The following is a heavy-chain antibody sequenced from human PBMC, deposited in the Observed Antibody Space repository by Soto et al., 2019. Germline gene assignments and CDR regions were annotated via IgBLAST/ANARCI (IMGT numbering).Heavy chain of an antibody. CDR2: IDPSDSYT. D-gene: IGHD3-22*01. Sequence: PGESLKISCKGSGYSFTSYWISWVRQMPGKGLEWMGRIDPSDSYTNYSPSFQGHVTISADKSISTAHLQWSSLKASDTAMYYCARRNYYYDSSGYYSYYYYGMDVWGQGTTVTVSS. V-gene: IGHV5-10-1*01. CDR3: ARRNYYYDSSGYYSYYYYGMDV. J-gene: IGHJ6*02. CDR1: GYSFTSYW.